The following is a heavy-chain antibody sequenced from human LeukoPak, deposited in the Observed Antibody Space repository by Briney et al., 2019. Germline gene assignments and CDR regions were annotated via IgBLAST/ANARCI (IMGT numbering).Heavy chain of an antibody. D-gene: IGHD1-26*01. CDR1: GGSISSYY. CDR3: ARAVGGSQAYYYYYYMDV. Sequence: SETLSLTCTVSGGSISSYYWSWIRQPPGKGLEWIGYIYYSGSTNYNPSLKSRVTMSVDTSKNQFSLKLSSVTAADTAVYYCARAVGGSQAYYYYYYMDVWGKGTTVTISS. V-gene: IGHV4-59*12. CDR2: IYYSGST. J-gene: IGHJ6*03.